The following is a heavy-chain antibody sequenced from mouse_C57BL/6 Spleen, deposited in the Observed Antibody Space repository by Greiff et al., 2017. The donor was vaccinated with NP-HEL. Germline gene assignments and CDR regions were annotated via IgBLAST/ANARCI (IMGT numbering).Heavy chain of an antibody. CDR2: IDPSDSYT. CDR1: GYTFTSYW. D-gene: IGHD1-2*01. V-gene: IGHV1-59*01. J-gene: IGHJ4*01. CDR3: ARSLHYYGEAMDY. Sequence: QVQLQQPGAELVRPGTSVKLSCKASGYTFTSYWMHWVKQRPGQGLEWIGVIDPSDSYTNYNQKFKGKATLTVDTSSSTAYMQLSSLTSEDSAVYYCARSLHYYGEAMDYWGQGTSVTVSS.